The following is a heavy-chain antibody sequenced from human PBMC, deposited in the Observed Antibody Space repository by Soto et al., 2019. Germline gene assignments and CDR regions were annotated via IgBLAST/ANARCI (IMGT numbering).Heavy chain of an antibody. D-gene: IGHD6-13*01. V-gene: IGHV4-4*02. CDR2: IYHSGSI. CDR3: ARGYLDSSSLDWFDT. CDR1: NASISSRKW. J-gene: IGHJ5*02. Sequence: ASETLSLTCTVSNASISSRKWWTWVRQTPGKGLEGIGEIYHSGSINHNPSLKSRVTMSVDRSKNQFSLKLSSVTAADTAVYYCARGYLDSSSLDWFDTWGQGTLVTVSS.